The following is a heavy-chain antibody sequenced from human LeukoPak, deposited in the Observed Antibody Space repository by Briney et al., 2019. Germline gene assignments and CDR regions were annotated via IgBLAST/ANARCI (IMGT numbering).Heavy chain of an antibody. J-gene: IGHJ5*02. CDR3: AKSVGAAGPGWFDP. V-gene: IGHV3-23*01. CDR1: GFTFSSYA. D-gene: IGHD6-13*01. CDR2: ISGSGDST. Sequence: GGSLRLSCAASGFTFSSYAMSWVRQALGKGLGWVSAISGSGDSTYYADSVKGRFTISRDNSKNTLYLQMNSLRAEDTAVYYCAKSVGAAGPGWFDPWGQGTLVTVSS.